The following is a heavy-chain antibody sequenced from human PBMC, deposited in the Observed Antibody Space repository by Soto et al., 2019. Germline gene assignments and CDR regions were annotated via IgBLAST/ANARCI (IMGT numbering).Heavy chain of an antibody. V-gene: IGHV3-7*05. Sequence: EVQLVESGGGLVQPGGSLRLSCAASGFTFNTYWMSWVRQAPGKGLEWVANIKPDGSATDYVDSVKGRFTISRDNANNSLFLQMNSLRAEDTGVYYCARNGRWGHGTFVTVSS. D-gene: IGHD2-8*01. CDR2: IKPDGSAT. CDR3: ARNGR. CDR1: GFTFNTYW. J-gene: IGHJ4*01.